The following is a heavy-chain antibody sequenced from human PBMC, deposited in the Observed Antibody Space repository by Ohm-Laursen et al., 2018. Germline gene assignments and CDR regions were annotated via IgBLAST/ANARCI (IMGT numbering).Heavy chain of an antibody. D-gene: IGHD3-3*01. V-gene: IGHV3-23*01. Sequence: SLRLSCAASGFSFTNYAMSWVRQAPGKGLEWVSAISGSGVSTYYADSVKGRFTISRDNSKNTLYLQMNSLRAEDTAVYYCAKRASGVIDYWGQGTLVTVSS. CDR1: GFSFTNYA. J-gene: IGHJ4*02. CDR2: ISGSGVST. CDR3: AKRASGVIDY.